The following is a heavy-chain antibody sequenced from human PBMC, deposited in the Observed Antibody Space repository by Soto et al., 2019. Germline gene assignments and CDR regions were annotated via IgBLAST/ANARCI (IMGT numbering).Heavy chain of an antibody. V-gene: IGHV3-53*04. Sequence: EVQLEESGGGLVQPGGSLRLSCVVSGFTVSRNYMSWVRQAPGKGLEWVSVIYSGGSTYYADSVKGRFTISRHNSKYTLYLQMNSLGAEDTAVYYCARGGNPNYYWGQGTLVTVSS. J-gene: IGHJ4*02. CDR1: GFTVSRNY. D-gene: IGHD4-4*01. CDR3: ARGGNPNYY. CDR2: IYSGGST.